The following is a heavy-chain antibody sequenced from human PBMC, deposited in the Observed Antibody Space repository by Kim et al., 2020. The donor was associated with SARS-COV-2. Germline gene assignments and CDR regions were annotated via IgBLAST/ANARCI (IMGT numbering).Heavy chain of an antibody. Sequence: GGSLRLSCAASGFTFSSYSMNWVRQAPGKGLEWVSYISSSSSTIYYADSVKGRFTISRDNAKNSLYLQMNSLRDEDTAVYYCARNLVENFWSGYWDYYGMDVWGQGTTVTVSS. CDR3: ARNLVENFWSGYWDYYGMDV. CDR1: GFTFSSYS. V-gene: IGHV3-48*02. D-gene: IGHD3-3*01. CDR2: ISSSSSTI. J-gene: IGHJ6*02.